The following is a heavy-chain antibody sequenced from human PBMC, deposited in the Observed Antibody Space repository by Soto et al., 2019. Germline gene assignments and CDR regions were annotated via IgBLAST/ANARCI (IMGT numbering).Heavy chain of an antibody. J-gene: IGHJ4*02. CDR2: ISSSSSYI. Sequence: GGSLRLSCAASGFTFSSYSMNWVRQAPGKGLEWVSSISSSSSYIYYADSVKGRFTISRYNAKNSLYLQMNSLRAEDTAVYYCAGLSGNAAMGDYWGQGTLVTVSS. CDR1: GFTFSSYS. CDR3: AGLSGNAAMGDY. D-gene: IGHD2-2*01. V-gene: IGHV3-21*01.